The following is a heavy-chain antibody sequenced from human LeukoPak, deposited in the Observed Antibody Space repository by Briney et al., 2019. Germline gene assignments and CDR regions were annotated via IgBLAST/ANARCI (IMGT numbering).Heavy chain of an antibody. V-gene: IGHV3-23*01. CDR3: ARAGYCSGGSCYGSDY. J-gene: IGHJ4*02. CDR1: GFTFSSYA. CDR2: ISASGGST. D-gene: IGHD2-15*01. Sequence: PGGSLRLSCAASGFTFSSYAMSWVRQAPGRGLEWVSLISASGGSTYYADSVKGRFTISRDNSKNTLYLQMDSLRAEDTAVYYCARAGYCSGGSCYGSDYWGQGTLVSVSS.